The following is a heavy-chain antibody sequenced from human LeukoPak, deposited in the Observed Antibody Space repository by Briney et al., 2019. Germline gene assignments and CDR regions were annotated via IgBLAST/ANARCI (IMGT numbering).Heavy chain of an antibody. V-gene: IGHV3-30*03. D-gene: IGHD3-16*01. CDR1: GFTFSSYG. Sequence: PGRSLRLSCAASGFTFSSYGMHWVRQAPGKGLEWVAVISYDGSNKYYADSVKGRFTISRDNSKNTLYLQMNSLRAEDTAVYYCARGFGEVVQLSPPPFDYWGQGTLVTVSS. J-gene: IGHJ4*02. CDR2: ISYDGSNK. CDR3: ARGFGEVVQLSPPPFDY.